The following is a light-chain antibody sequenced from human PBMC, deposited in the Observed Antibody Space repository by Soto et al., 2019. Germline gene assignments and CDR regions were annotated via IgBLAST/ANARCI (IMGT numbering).Light chain of an antibody. CDR3: SSYTSSSTVV. Sequence: QSALTQPASVSGSPGQSITISCTGTSGDVGAYNYVSWYQQHPGKAPRLMIYDVSNRPSGASNRFSGSKSGNTASLTISGLQAEDEADYYCSSYTSSSTVVFGGGTQLTVL. CDR1: SGDVGAYNY. CDR2: DVS. V-gene: IGLV2-14*01. J-gene: IGLJ2*01.